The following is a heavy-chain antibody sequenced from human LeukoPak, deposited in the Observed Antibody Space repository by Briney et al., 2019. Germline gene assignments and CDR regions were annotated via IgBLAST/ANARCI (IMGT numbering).Heavy chain of an antibody. J-gene: IGHJ6*02. CDR2: ISSSSSYI. CDR3: ARGGEEDTVADVLLWFGELPPLYYYYYGMDV. V-gene: IGHV3-21*01. D-gene: IGHD3-10*01. CDR1: GFTFSSYS. Sequence: GGSLRLSCAASGFTFSSYSMNWLRQAPGKGLEWVSSISSSSSYIFYADSVKGRFTISRDNAKNSLYLQMNSLRAEDTAVYYCARGGEEDTVADVLLWFGELPPLYYYYYGMDVWGQGTTVTVSS.